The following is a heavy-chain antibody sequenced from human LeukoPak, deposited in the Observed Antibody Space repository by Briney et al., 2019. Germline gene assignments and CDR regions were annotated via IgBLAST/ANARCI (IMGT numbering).Heavy chain of an antibody. Sequence: GGSLRLSCAASGFTFSSYGMHWVRQAPGKGLEWVAVISYDGSNKYYADSVKGRFTISRDNSKNTLYLLMNSLRAEDTAVYYCAQWEPAYWGQGTMVTVSS. CDR3: AQWEPAY. CDR2: ISYDGSNK. CDR1: GFTFSSYG. D-gene: IGHD1-26*01. V-gene: IGHV3-30*03. J-gene: IGHJ4*02.